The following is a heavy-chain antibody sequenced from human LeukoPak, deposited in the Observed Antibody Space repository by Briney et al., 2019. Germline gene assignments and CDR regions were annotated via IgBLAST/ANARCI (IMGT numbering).Heavy chain of an antibody. D-gene: IGHD1-20*01. Sequence: PSETLSLTCAVYGGSFSGYYWSWIRQPPGKGLEWIGEINHSGSTNYNPSLKSRVTISVDTSKNQFSLKLRSATAADTAVYYCASGITATTYAFDIWGQGTMVTVS. V-gene: IGHV4-34*01. CDR2: INHSGST. CDR3: ASGITATTYAFDI. CDR1: GGSFSGYY. J-gene: IGHJ3*02.